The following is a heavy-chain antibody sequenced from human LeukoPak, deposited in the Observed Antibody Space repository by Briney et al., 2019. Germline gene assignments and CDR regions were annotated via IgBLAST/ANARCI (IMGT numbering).Heavy chain of an antibody. CDR2: IYPSDSDI. Sequence: GESLKISCKASGYSFTDSWIGWVRQMPGKGLEWMAIIYPSDSDIKYSPSFQGQVSISADKSISTTFLQWSGLKASDTAMYFCARFRQSPCTGTNCCHYFDYWGQRTLVTVSS. CDR3: ARFRQSPCTGTNCCHYFDY. D-gene: IGHD2-2*01. CDR1: GYSFTDSW. J-gene: IGHJ4*02. V-gene: IGHV5-51*01.